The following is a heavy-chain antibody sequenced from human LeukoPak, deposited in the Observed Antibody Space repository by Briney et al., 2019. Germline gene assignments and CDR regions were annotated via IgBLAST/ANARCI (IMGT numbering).Heavy chain of an antibody. CDR1: GFTFRSYG. Sequence: PGGSLRLSCAASGFTFRSYGMHWVRQAPGKGLEWVANIKQDGSEKYYVDSVKGRFTISRDNAKNSLYLQMNSLRAEDTAVYYCARDVSYSSGWYYPFDYWGQGTLVTVSS. CDR2: IKQDGSEK. D-gene: IGHD6-19*01. J-gene: IGHJ4*02. V-gene: IGHV3-7*04. CDR3: ARDVSYSSGWYYPFDY.